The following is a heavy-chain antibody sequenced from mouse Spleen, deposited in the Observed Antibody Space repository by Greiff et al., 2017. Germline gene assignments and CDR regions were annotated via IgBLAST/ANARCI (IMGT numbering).Heavy chain of an antibody. CDR1: GYTFTDYN. Sequence: EVKLMESGPELVKPGASVKIPCKASGYTFTDYNMDWVKQSHGKSLEWIGAINPNNGGTIYNQKFKGKATLTVDKSSSTAYMELRSLTSEDTAVYYCARGLRRRVYFDYWGQGTTLTVSS. V-gene: IGHV1-18*01. J-gene: IGHJ2*01. CDR2: INPNNGGT. D-gene: IGHD2-4*01. CDR3: ARGLRRRVYFDY.